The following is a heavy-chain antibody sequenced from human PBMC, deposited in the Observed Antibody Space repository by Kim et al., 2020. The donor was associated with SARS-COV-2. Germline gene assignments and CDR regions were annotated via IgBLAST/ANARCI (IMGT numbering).Heavy chain of an antibody. CDR1: GFTFSRYA. CDR2: ILYDGSEK. CDR3: AKRNLWGVGPADPYYLDY. V-gene: IGHV3-30*18. J-gene: IGHJ4*02. Sequence: GGSLRLSCAASGFTFSRYAMHWVRQATGKGLQWVAVILYDGSEKYYADSVKGRFTISRDNSKNTVYLQMNSLRREDTAVYYCAKRNLWGVGPADPYYLDYWGQGTLVTVSS. D-gene: IGHD1-26*01.